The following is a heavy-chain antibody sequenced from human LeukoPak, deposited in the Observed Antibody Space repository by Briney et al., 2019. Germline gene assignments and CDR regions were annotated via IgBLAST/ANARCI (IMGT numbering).Heavy chain of an antibody. D-gene: IGHD4-17*01. CDR2: ISYDGSNK. CDR3: AKETTVTIKFFDY. J-gene: IGHJ4*02. V-gene: IGHV3-30*18. CDR1: GFTFSSYG. Sequence: GGSLRLSCAASGFTFSSYGMHWVRQAPGKGLEWVAVISYDGSNKYYADSVKGRFTISRDNSKNTLYLQMNSLRAEDTAAYYCAKETTVTIKFFDYWGQGTLVTVSS.